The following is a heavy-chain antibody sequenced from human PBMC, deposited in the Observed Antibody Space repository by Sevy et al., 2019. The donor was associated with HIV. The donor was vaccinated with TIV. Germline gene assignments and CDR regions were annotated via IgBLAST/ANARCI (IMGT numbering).Heavy chain of an antibody. V-gene: IGHV3-7*01. CDR1: GFSFSNYW. J-gene: IGHJ4*02. CDR2: IKQDESER. Sequence: GGSLRLSCAASGFSFSNYWMHWVRQAPGKGLEWVANIKQDESERYYVASVKGRFTISRDNAKNSVYLETNSLRPDDTAIYYCAKGNSGSFDYWGQGTLVTVSS. CDR3: AKGNSGSFDY. D-gene: IGHD3-10*01.